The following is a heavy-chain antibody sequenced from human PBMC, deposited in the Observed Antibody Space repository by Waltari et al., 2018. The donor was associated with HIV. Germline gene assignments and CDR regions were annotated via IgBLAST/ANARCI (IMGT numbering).Heavy chain of an antibody. CDR2: INHSGSA. CDR1: GGSFSGYY. CDR3: ARGEERWLQLSWFDP. Sequence: QVQLQQWGAGLLKPSETLSLTCAVHGGSFSGYYWSWIRQSPGKGLEWIGEINHSGSANYNPSLKSRVSISVDTSKNQFSLKMNSVIAADTAVYYCARGEERWLQLSWFDPWGPGTLVTVSS. V-gene: IGHV4-34*02. J-gene: IGHJ5*02. D-gene: IGHD1-1*01.